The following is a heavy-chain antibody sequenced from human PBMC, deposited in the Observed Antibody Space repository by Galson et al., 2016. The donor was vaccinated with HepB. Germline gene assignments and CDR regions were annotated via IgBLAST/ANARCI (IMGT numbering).Heavy chain of an antibody. D-gene: IGHD1-26*01. V-gene: IGHV5-51*01. Sequence: QSGAAVKKPGESLRISCEGSGYSFINHWIVWVRQMPGKGLEWMGIIYPGDSDPRYSPSFKGQVTISADKSIGTAYLQWTSLKASDTAMYYCARGHSGSSLPYFEYWGQGTLVTVSS. CDR1: GYSFINHW. CDR2: IYPGDSDP. CDR3: ARGHSGSSLPYFEY. J-gene: IGHJ4*02.